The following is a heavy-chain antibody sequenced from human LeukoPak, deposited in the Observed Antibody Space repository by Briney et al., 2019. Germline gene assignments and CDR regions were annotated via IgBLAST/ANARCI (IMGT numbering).Heavy chain of an antibody. CDR3: ARDRQCSGGSCRHDY. CDR2: INPNSGGT. Sequence: ASVKVSCKASGYTFTGYYMHWVRQAPGQGLEWMGWINPNSGGTNYAQKFQGRVTMTTDTSTSTAYMELRSLRSDDTAVYYCARDRQCSGGSCRHDYWGQGTLVTVSS. J-gene: IGHJ4*02. V-gene: IGHV1-2*02. D-gene: IGHD2-15*01. CDR1: GYTFTGYY.